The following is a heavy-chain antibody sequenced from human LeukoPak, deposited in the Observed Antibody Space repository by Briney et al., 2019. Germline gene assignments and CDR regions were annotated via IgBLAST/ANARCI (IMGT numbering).Heavy chain of an antibody. V-gene: IGHV1-2*04. J-gene: IGHJ4*02. CDR3: ARALYSGYDGIDY. Sequence: ASVKVSCKASGYTFTGYYMHWVRQAPGQGLEWMGWINPNSGGTNYAQKFQGWVTMTRDTSISTAYMELSRLRSDDTAVYYCARALYSGYDGIDYWGQGNLVTVSS. CDR2: INPNSGGT. CDR1: GYTFTGYY. D-gene: IGHD5-12*01.